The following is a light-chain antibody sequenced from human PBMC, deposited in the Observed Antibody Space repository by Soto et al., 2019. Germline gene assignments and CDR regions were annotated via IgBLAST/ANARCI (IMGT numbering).Light chain of an antibody. CDR2: GAS. V-gene: IGKV3-15*01. Sequence: ERVLMPVVAVPSMSKGERATLSCRASQSVSSNLAWYQQKPGQAPRLLIYGASTRATGIPARFSGSGSGTEFTLTISSLQSEDFAVYYCQQYHNWPRTFGQGTKV. CDR1: QSVSSN. CDR3: QQYHNWPRT. J-gene: IGKJ1*01.